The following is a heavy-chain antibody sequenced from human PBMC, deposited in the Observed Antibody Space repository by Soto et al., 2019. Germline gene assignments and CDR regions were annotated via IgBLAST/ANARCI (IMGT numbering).Heavy chain of an antibody. J-gene: IGHJ4*02. V-gene: IGHV2-5*02. D-gene: IGHD1-1*01. CDR1: GFSLTTRPVG. CDR3: AHRQLYNGAWNEGTFDY. Sequence: QITLKESGPTLVKPTQTLTLTCTFSGFSLTTRPVGVGWIRQPPGQALEWLALIYWDDDKRYNPSLKTRVTITKDTSKNQAVLTMTNMDPVDTATYYCAHRQLYNGAWNEGTFDYWGQGALVTVSS. CDR2: IYWDDDK.